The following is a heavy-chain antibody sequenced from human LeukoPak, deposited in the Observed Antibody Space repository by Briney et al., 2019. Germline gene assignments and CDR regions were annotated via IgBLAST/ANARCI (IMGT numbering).Heavy chain of an antibody. CDR1: GFTFSSFG. J-gene: IGHJ4*02. D-gene: IGHD5-12*01. CDR2: IWHDGSNK. V-gene: IGHV3-33*01. Sequence: GGSLRLSCAASGFTFSSFGMHWVRQAPGKGLEWVAVIWHDGSNKDYADSVKGRLAISRDNSKNTLYLEMNSLRAEDTAVYYXARXRWTYTYYFDYWGQGTLVTVSS. CDR3: ARXRWTYTYYFDY.